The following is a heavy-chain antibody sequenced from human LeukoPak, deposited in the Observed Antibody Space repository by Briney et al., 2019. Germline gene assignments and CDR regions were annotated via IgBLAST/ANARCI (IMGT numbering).Heavy chain of an antibody. D-gene: IGHD6-13*01. CDR1: GGSISSSSYY. J-gene: IGHJ1*01. V-gene: IGHV4-39*01. CDR3: ARYEGQQLTNFQH. CDR2: IYYSGST. Sequence: SETLSLTCTVSGGSISSSSYYWGWIRQPPGKGLEWIGSIYYSGSTYYNPSLKSRVTISVDTSKNQFSLKLSSVTAADTAVYYCARYEGQQLTNFQHWGQGTLVTVSS.